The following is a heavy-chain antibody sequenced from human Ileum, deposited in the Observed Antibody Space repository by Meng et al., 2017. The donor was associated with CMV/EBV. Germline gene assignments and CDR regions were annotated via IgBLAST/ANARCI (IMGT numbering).Heavy chain of an antibody. Sequence: VPLLDSAPGLVNPSETLSLTCTVSGGSIRNYYWSWIRQPAGKGLEWIGRIYTGGSPNYNPSLYSRVTMSLDTSKNQFSLKLNSVTAADTAVYYCARLNYYDSREFDYWGQGTLVTVSS. J-gene: IGHJ4*02. D-gene: IGHD3-22*01. CDR3: ARLNYYDSREFDY. CDR2: IYTGGSP. CDR1: GGSIRNYY. V-gene: IGHV4-4*07.